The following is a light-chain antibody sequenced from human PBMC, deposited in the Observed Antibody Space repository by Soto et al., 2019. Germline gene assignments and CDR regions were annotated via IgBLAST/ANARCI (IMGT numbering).Light chain of an antibody. V-gene: IGKV1-8*01. J-gene: IGKJ4*01. CDR3: QQYNSYPLT. CDR2: DAS. Sequence: AIRMTQSPSSFSASTGYRVTITCRASQGISSYLAWYQQKPGKAPKLLIYDASSLESGVPSRFSGSGSGTEFTLTISSLQPDDFATYYCQQYNSYPLTFGGGTKVDIK. CDR1: QGISSY.